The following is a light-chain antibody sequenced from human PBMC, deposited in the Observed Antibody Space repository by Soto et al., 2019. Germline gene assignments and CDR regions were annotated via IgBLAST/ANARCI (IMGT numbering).Light chain of an antibody. Sequence: EIVLTQSPATLSLSPGERATLSCRASQSVSSYLAWYQQKPGQAPRLLIYDASNRATGIPARFSGSGSGTDFTLTISSLQPEDFALYYCQHRSNWPMYTFGQGTKLEIK. CDR1: QSVSSY. CDR2: DAS. J-gene: IGKJ2*01. V-gene: IGKV3-11*01. CDR3: QHRSNWPMYT.